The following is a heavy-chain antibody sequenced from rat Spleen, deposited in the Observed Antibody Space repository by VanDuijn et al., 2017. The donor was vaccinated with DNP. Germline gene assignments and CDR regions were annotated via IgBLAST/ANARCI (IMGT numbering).Heavy chain of an antibody. D-gene: IGHD1-6*01. J-gene: IGHJ1*01. CDR3: AYTTAPPDWYFDF. CDR2: IWSGGST. V-gene: IGHV2-15*01. Sequence: QVQLKESGPGLVQPSQTLSLTCTVAGFSLTSYNVHWVRQPPGKGLEWIGAIWSGGSTDYNSALKSRLSISRDTSKSQVLLKMNSLQTEDTAMYFCAYTTAPPDWYFDFWGPGTMVTVSS. CDR1: GFSLTSYN.